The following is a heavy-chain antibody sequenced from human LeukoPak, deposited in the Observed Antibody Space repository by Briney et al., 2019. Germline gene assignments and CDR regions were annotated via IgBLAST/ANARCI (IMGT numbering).Heavy chain of an antibody. CDR3: AIDRHYTMNI. CDR1: GFTFSSSG. Sequence: GGSLRLSCAASGFTFSSSGMHWVRQAPGKGLAWVSHISSDGSVIVYADSVKGRFTISRDNAKNTLYLQMNSLRVDDTAVYYCAIDRHYTMNIWGQGTTVTVSS. D-gene: IGHD4-11*01. V-gene: IGHV3-74*01. CDR2: ISSDGSVI. J-gene: IGHJ6*02.